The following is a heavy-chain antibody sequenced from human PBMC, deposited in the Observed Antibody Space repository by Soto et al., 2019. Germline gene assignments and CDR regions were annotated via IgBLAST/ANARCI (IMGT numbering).Heavy chain of an antibody. CDR1: GGSFSGYY. CDR3: ARVPRMIAAAGINWFDP. J-gene: IGHJ5*02. Sequence: PSETLSLTCAVYGGSFSGYYWSWIRQPPGKGLEWIGEINHSGSTNYNPSLKSRVTISVDTSKNQFSLKLSSVTAADTAVYYCARVPRMIAAAGINWFDPWGQGTLVTVSS. V-gene: IGHV4-34*01. CDR2: INHSGST. D-gene: IGHD6-13*01.